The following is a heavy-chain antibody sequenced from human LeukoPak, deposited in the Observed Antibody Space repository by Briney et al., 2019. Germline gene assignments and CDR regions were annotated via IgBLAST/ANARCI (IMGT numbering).Heavy chain of an antibody. V-gene: IGHV3-33*01. D-gene: IGHD5-12*01. CDR2: IWYDGSNK. Sequence: GRSLRLSCAASGFTFSSYGMHWVRQAPGKGLEWVAVIWYDGSNKYYADSVKGRFTISRDNSKNTLYLQMNGLRAEDTAVYYCARVEGATRYYGMDVWGQGTTVTVSS. CDR3: ARVEGATRYYGMDV. CDR1: GFTFSSYG. J-gene: IGHJ6*02.